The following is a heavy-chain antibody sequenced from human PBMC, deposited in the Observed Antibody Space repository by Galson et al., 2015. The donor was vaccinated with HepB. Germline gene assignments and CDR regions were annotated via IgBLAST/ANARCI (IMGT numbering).Heavy chain of an antibody. Sequence: SLRLSCAASGFTFSSYAMSWVRQAPGKGLEWVSAISGSGGSTYYADSVKGRFTISRDNSKNTLYLQMNSLRAEDTAVYYCAKVDTDYYDSSGAFDYWGQGTLVTVSS. D-gene: IGHD3-22*01. V-gene: IGHV3-23*01. CDR1: GFTFSSYA. CDR2: ISGSGGST. CDR3: AKVDTDYYDSSGAFDY. J-gene: IGHJ4*02.